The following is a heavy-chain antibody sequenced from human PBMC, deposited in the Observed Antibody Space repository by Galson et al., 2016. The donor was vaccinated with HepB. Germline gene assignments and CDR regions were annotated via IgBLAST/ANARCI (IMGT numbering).Heavy chain of an antibody. CDR1: GYILTDLS. CDR2: FDPEDGET. J-gene: IGHJ6*02. D-gene: IGHD3-10*01. Sequence: SVKVSCKVSGYILTDLSIHWVRQAPGKGLEWMGRFDPEDGETIYARKFQGRVTMTADTSTDTAYMDLSSLRSEDTAVYYCATERFGGIHYYYGMDVWGQGTTVTVSS. CDR3: ATERFGGIHYYYGMDV. V-gene: IGHV1-24*01.